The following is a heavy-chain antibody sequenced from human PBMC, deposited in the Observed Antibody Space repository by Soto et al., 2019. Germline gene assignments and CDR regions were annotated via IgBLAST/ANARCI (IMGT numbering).Heavy chain of an antibody. CDR2: ISYDGSNK. J-gene: IGHJ4*02. Sequence: PGGSLRLSCAASGFTFSSYAMHWVRQAPGKGLEWVAVISYDGSNKYYADSVKGRFTISRDNSKNTLYLQMNSLRAEDTAVYYCARDESEGLYYYDSSGYLVYWGQGTLVTVSS. V-gene: IGHV3-30-3*01. CDR3: ARDESEGLYYYDSSGYLVY. D-gene: IGHD3-22*01. CDR1: GFTFSSYA.